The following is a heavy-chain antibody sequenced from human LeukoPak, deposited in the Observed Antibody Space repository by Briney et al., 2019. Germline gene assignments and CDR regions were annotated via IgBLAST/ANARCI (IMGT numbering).Heavy chain of an antibody. CDR2: IYSGGTT. J-gene: IGHJ4*02. V-gene: IGHV3-66*01. CDR1: GFTVSSNY. Sequence: GSLRLSCAASGFTVSSNYMSWVRQAPGKGLEWASVIYSGGTTYYADSVKGRFTISRDNSKNTLYLQMNSLRAEDTAVYYCARADSSSWYFYYWGQGILVTVSS. D-gene: IGHD6-13*01. CDR3: ARADSSSWYFYY.